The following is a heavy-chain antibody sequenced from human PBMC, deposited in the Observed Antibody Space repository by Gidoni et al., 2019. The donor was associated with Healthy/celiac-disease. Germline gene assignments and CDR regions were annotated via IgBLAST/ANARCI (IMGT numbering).Heavy chain of an antibody. Sequence: QVQLQQWGAGLLKPSETLSLPCAVYGGSFSGYYWSWSRQPPGKGLEWIGEVNHSGSTKYNPSLKSRVTISLDTSKKQFSLKLNSVTAADTAVYYCAREVSATNSFDYWGQGTLVTVSS. CDR2: VNHSGST. J-gene: IGHJ4*02. CDR3: AREVSATNSFDY. CDR1: GGSFSGYY. D-gene: IGHD4-17*01. V-gene: IGHV4-34*01.